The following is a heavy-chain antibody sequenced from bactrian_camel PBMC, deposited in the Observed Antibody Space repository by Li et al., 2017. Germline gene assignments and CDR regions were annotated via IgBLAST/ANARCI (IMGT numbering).Heavy chain of an antibody. CDR2: LDFNGNI. V-gene: IGHV3S68*01. CDR1: GGTASRYC. J-gene: IGHJ4*01. CDR3: AAGTRIIVGDYCDGITN. Sequence: HVQLVESGGGSVQAGGSLKLSCAASGGTASRYCMAWFRQSPGKEREGVASLDFNGNISYADSVKGRFSISQDNAEKTLYLQMNILKPEDTAMYYCAAGTRIIVGDYCDGITNWGQGTQVTVS. D-gene: IGHD4*01.